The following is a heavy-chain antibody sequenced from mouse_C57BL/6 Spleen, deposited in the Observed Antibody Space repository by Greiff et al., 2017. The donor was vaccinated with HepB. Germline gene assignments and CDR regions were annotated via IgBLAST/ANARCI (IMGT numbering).Heavy chain of an antibody. J-gene: IGHJ3*01. Sequence: QVQLKQSGAELVKPGASVKMSCKASGYTFTSYWITWVKQRPGQGLEWIGDIYPGSGSTNYNEKFKSKATLTVDTSSSTAYMQLSSLTSEDSAVYYCARGADYYGSSPLAYWGQGTLVTVSA. CDR2: IYPGSGST. V-gene: IGHV1-55*01. D-gene: IGHD1-1*01. CDR1: GYTFTSYW. CDR3: ARGADYYGSSPLAY.